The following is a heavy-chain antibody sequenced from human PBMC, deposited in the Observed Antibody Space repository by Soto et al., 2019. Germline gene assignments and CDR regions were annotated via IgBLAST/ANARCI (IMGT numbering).Heavy chain of an antibody. V-gene: IGHV4-61*01. D-gene: IGHD6-19*01. CDR3: ARVPPPSVTGADVYYFDY. Sequence: SETLSLTCTVSGGSVRSGRYYWSWIRQPPGKGLEWIGYVFYSGSTRYNPSLNSRVTISVDTSKNQFSLKLTSVTAADTAMYYCARVPPPSVTGADVYYFDYWGPGTLVTVSS. J-gene: IGHJ4*02. CDR1: GGSVRSGRYY. CDR2: VFYSGST.